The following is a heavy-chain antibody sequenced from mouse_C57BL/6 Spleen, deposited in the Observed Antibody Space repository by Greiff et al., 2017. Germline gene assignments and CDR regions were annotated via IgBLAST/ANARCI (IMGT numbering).Heavy chain of an antibody. Sequence: VQLQQSGAELVRPGASVKLSCTASGFNIKDYYMHWVKQRPEQGLEWIGRIDPEDGDTEYAPKFQGKATMTADTSSNTAYLQLSSLTSEDTAVYYCTTRDGSSSWFAYWGQGTLVTVSA. CDR2: IDPEDGDT. V-gene: IGHV14-1*01. J-gene: IGHJ3*01. CDR1: GFNIKDYY. CDR3: TTRDGSSSWFAY. D-gene: IGHD1-1*01.